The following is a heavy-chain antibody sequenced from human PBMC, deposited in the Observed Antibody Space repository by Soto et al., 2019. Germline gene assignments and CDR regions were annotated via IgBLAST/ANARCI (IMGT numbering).Heavy chain of an antibody. CDR3: AREGGPPAYNWFDP. V-gene: IGHV3-7*03. D-gene: IGHD1-26*01. Sequence: WGSLRLSCSASGFTFSSYWMSWFRQAPGKGLEWVANIKQDGSEKYYVDSVKGRFTISRDNAKNPLYLQMNSLRAEDTAVYYCAREGGPPAYNWFDPWGQGTLVTVSS. CDR2: IKQDGSEK. J-gene: IGHJ5*02. CDR1: GFTFSSYW.